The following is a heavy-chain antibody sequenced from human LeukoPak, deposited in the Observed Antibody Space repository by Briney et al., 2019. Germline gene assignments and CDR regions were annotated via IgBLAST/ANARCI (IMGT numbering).Heavy chain of an antibody. J-gene: IGHJ4*02. CDR1: GFTFSSYA. CDR2: ISGSGGST. D-gene: IGHD3-10*01. V-gene: IGHV3-23*01. Sequence: PGGSLRLSCAASGFTFSSYAMSWVRQAPGKGLEWVSAISGSGGSTYYADSMKGRFTISRDNAKNTVYLQMNSLTVEDTAVYYCVRDMRRGSSWGQGTLVTVSS. CDR3: VRDMRRGSS.